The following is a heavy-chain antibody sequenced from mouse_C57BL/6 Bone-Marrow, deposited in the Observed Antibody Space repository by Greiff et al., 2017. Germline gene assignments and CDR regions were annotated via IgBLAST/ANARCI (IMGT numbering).Heavy chain of an antibody. CDR1: GFTFSDYY. V-gene: IGHV5-16*01. Sequence: EVQRVESEGGLVQPGSSMKLSCTASGFTFSDYYMAWVRQVPEKGLEWVANINYDGSSTYYLDSLKSRFIISRDNAKNILYLQMSSLKSEDTATYYCARAGGNDGYYVDYWGQGTTLTVSS. D-gene: IGHD2-3*01. J-gene: IGHJ2*01. CDR3: ARAGGNDGYYVDY. CDR2: INYDGSST.